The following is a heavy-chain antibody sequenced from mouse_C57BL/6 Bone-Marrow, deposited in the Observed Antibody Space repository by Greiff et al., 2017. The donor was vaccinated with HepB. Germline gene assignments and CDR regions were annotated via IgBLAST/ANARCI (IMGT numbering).Heavy chain of an antibody. CDR1: GYSITSGYY. CDR2: ISYDGSN. D-gene: IGHD1-1*01. V-gene: IGHV3-6*01. CDR3: ARDYGAY. Sequence: EVKLMESGPGLVKPSQSLSLTCPVSGYSITSGYYWNWIRQPPGNKLEWMGYISYDGSNNYNPSLKNRISITRDTSKNQFFLKLNSVTTEDTATYYCARDYGAYWGQGTLVTVSA. J-gene: IGHJ3*01.